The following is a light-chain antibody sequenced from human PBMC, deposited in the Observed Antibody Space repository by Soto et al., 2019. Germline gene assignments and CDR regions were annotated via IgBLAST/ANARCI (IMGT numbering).Light chain of an antibody. Sequence: EIVLTQYPGTLSLSPGERATLSCRASQSVSSSYLAWYQQKPGQAPRLLIYGASSRATGIPDRFSGSGSGTDFTLTISRLEPEDFAVYYCQQYGSSPWTFGQRTKVDIK. CDR2: GAS. V-gene: IGKV3-20*01. J-gene: IGKJ1*01. CDR3: QQYGSSPWT. CDR1: QSVSSSY.